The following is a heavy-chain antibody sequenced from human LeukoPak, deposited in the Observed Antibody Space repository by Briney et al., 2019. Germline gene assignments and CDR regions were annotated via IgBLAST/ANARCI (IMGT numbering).Heavy chain of an antibody. CDR2: ISDDGSNK. Sequence: VGSLRLSCAASGFTFSNYAMHWVRQAPGKGLEWATVISDDGSNKYYADSVRGRFTLSRDKSKNTLYLQMNSLRTEDTAVYYCARVSNWYSPFDSWGEGTLVTV. D-gene: IGHD6-13*01. CDR1: GFTFSNYA. CDR3: ARVSNWYSPFDS. V-gene: IGHV3-30-3*01. J-gene: IGHJ4*02.